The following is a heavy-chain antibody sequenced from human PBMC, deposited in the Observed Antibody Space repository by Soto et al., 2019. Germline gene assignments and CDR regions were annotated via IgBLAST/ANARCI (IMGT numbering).Heavy chain of an antibody. CDR2: FIPILGIA. J-gene: IGHJ4*02. CDR3: AIISGRDGYNYLDFDY. CDR1: GGTFSSYT. Sequence: QVQLVQSGAEVKKPGSSVKVSCKASGGTFSSYTISWVRQAPGQGLEWMGRFIPILGIANYAQKFQGRVTITADKSTRTAYMELSSLRSEDTAVYYCAIISGRDGYNYLDFDYWGQGTLVTVSS. D-gene: IGHD5-12*01. V-gene: IGHV1-69*02.